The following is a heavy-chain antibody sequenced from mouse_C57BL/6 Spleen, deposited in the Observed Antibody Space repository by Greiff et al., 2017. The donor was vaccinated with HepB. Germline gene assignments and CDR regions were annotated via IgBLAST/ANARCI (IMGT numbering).Heavy chain of an antibody. CDR3: GRRMNYSSSPWFAY. CDR1: GYTFTSYY. D-gene: IGHD1-1*01. V-gene: IGHV1-85*01. Sequence: QVQLQQSGPELVKPGASVKLSCKASGYTFTSYYINWVKQRPGQGLEWIGWIYPRDGSTKYNEKFKGKATLTVDTSSSTAYMELHSLTSADSAVYFCGRRMNYSSSPWFAYWGQGTLVTVSA. J-gene: IGHJ3*01. CDR2: IYPRDGST.